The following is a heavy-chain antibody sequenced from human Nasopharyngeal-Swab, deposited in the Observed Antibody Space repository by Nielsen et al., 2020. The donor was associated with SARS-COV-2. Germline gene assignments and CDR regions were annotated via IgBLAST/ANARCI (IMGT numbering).Heavy chain of an antibody. CDR2: IYYSGST. V-gene: IGHV4-59*01. CDR3: ARVGIDYYYYYMDV. J-gene: IGHJ6*03. Sequence: SETLSLTCTASGGSISSYYWSWIRQPPGKGLEWIGYIYYSGSTNYNPSLKSRVTISVDTSKNQFSLKLSSVTAADTAVYYCARVGIDYYYYYMDVWGKGTTVTVSS. CDR1: GGSISSYY.